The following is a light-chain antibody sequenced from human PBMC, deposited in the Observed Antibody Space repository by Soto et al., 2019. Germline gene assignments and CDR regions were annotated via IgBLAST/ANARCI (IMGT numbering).Light chain of an antibody. CDR1: QSISSY. Sequence: DIQMTQSPSSLSASVGDRVTITCRASQSISSYLNWYPQKPGKAPKLMIYAASSLQSGVPSRFSGRGSGTDFTLTISSLQPEDFATYYCQQSYSNPRTFGQGTKVEIK. CDR3: QQSYSNPRT. J-gene: IGKJ1*01. V-gene: IGKV1-39*01. CDR2: AAS.